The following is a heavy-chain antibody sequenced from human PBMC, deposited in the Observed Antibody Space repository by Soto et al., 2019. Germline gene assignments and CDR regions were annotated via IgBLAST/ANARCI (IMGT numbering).Heavy chain of an antibody. Sequence: GESLKISCKGSGYNFASHWIGWVRQMPGKGLEWMGIIYPSDSDTRYSPSFQGQVTISADKSISTAYLQWSGLKASDTAMYYCARHRSRYPDAFDIWGQGTMVTVSS. CDR2: IYPSDSDT. D-gene: IGHD1-1*01. V-gene: IGHV5-51*01. CDR3: ARHRSRYPDAFDI. CDR1: GYNFASHW. J-gene: IGHJ3*02.